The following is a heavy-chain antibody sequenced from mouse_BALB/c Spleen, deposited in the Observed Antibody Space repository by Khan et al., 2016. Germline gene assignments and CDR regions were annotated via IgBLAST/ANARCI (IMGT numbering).Heavy chain of an antibody. J-gene: IGHJ2*01. CDR3: ARRGYGNYWDYFDY. CDR1: GYTFTSYW. Sequence: QIQLVQSGAELARPGASVKLSCKASGYTFTSYWMQWVKQRPGQGLEWIGAIYPGDGDTRYTQKFKGKATLTADTSSSTAYMQLSSLASEDSAVYDCARRGYGNYWDYFDYWGQGTTLTVSS. V-gene: IGHV1-87*01. D-gene: IGHD2-1*01. CDR2: IYPGDGDT.